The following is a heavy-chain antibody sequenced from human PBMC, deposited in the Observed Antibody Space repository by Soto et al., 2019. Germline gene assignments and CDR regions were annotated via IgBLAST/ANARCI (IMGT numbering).Heavy chain of an antibody. CDR3: ARVLGSGSYYFDY. Sequence: HSETLSLTFAVSGGSISSGGYSWSWIRQPPGNGLEWIGYIYHGGNTYYNPSLESRVTISVDKSKNQFSLKLSSVTAADTAVYYCARVLGSGSYYFDYWGQGTLVTVSS. CDR2: IYHGGNT. CDR1: GGSISSGGYS. V-gene: IGHV4-30-2*01. D-gene: IGHD3-10*02. J-gene: IGHJ4*02.